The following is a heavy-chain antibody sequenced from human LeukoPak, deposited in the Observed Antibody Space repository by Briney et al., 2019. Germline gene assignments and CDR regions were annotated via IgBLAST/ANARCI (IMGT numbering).Heavy chain of an antibody. CDR2: ISYDGSNK. Sequence: GGSLRLSCAASGFTFSSYGMHWVCQAPGKGLEWVAVISYDGSNKYCADSVKGRFTISRDNSKNTLSLQMNSLRVEDTAVYYCAKVHDTTISHPPGDYWGRGTLVTVSS. CDR3: AKVHDTTISHPPGDY. D-gene: IGHD2/OR15-2a*01. CDR1: GFTFSSYG. J-gene: IGHJ4*02. V-gene: IGHV3-30*18.